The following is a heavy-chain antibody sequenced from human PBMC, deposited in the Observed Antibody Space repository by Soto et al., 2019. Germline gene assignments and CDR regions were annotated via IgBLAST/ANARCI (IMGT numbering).Heavy chain of an antibody. CDR2: IIPIFGTA. V-gene: IGHV1-69*12. D-gene: IGHD5-12*01. Sequence: QVQLVQSGAEVKKPGSSVKVSCKASGGTFSSYAISWVRQAPGQGLEWMGGIIPIFGTAKYAQKFQGRVPITADESTSTAYMELSSLRSEDTAVYYCASLLRGYSGTGDYWGQGTLVTVSS. J-gene: IGHJ4*02. CDR1: GGTFSSYA. CDR3: ASLLRGYSGTGDY.